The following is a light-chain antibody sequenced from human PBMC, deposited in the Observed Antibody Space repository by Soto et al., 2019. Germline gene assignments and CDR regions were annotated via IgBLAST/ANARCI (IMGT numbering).Light chain of an antibody. CDR2: GAS. Sequence: IVFTQSPCTLSLSPWERSTLSCRASQSVSNNYLAWYQQKPGQAPRLLIYGASNRATGIPDRFSGSGSGTDFTLTISRLEPEDFAVYYCQQYGSSGTFGQGTKVDIK. J-gene: IGKJ1*01. V-gene: IGKV3-20*01. CDR1: QSVSNNY. CDR3: QQYGSSGT.